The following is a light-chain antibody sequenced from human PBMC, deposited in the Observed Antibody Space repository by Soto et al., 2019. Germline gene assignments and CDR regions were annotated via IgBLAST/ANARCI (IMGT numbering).Light chain of an antibody. CDR3: SSYTSSTLYV. Sequence: QSALTQPPSVSGSPGQSITISCTGTSSDVGGYNYVSWYQQHPGKAPKLMIYDVSNRPSGVSNRFSGSKSGNTASLTISGLQAEDEADYYCSSYTSSTLYVFGTRTKVTVL. CDR2: DVS. V-gene: IGLV2-14*01. CDR1: SSDVGGYNY. J-gene: IGLJ1*01.